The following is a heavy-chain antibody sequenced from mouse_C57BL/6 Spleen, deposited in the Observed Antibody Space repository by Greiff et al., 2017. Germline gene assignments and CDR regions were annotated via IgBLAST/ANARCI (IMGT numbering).Heavy chain of an antibody. CDR2: IDPSDSYT. CDR1: GYTFTSYW. J-gene: IGHJ4*01. CDR3: ARGGTTVVAMNYYAMDD. Sequence: QVQLQQPGAELVMPGASVKLSCKASGYTFTSYWMHWVKQRPGQGLEWIGEIDPSDSYTNYNQKFKGKSTLTVDKSSSTAYMQLSSLTSEDSAVYYCARGGTTVVAMNYYAMDDWGQGTSVTVSS. V-gene: IGHV1-69*01. D-gene: IGHD1-1*01.